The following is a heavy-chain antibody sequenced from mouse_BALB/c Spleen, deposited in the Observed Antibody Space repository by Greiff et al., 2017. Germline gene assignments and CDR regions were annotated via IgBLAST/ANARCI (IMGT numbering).Heavy chain of an antibody. Sequence: EVQLQQSGTVLARPGASVKMSCKASGYTFTSYWMHWVKQRPGQGLEWIGAIYPGNSDTSYNQKFKGKAKLTAVTSTSTAYMELSSLTNADSAVYYCTREDYGYDVGFAYWGQGTLVTVSA. V-gene: IGHV1-5*01. CDR3: TREDYGYDVGFAY. D-gene: IGHD2-2*01. J-gene: IGHJ3*01. CDR2: IYPGNSDT. CDR1: GYTFTSYW.